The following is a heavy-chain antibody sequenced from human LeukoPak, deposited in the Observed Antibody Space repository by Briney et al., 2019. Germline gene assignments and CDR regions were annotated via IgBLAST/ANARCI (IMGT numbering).Heavy chain of an antibody. CDR2: ISYDGSNK. D-gene: IGHD3-3*01. V-gene: IGHV3-30*18. Sequence: GGSLRLSCAASGFTLSSYGMHWVRQAPGKGLEWVAVISYDGSNKYYADSVKGRFTISRDNSKNTLYLQMNSLRAEDTAVYYCAKERLRFLEWLFDYWGQGTLVTVSS. CDR1: GFTLSSYG. J-gene: IGHJ4*02. CDR3: AKERLRFLEWLFDY.